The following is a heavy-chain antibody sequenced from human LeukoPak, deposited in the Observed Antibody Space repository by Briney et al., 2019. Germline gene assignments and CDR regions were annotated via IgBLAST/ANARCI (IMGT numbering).Heavy chain of an antibody. D-gene: IGHD2-8*01. CDR1: GFTFSSYW. J-gene: IGHJ6*03. V-gene: IGHV3-7*01. CDR3: ARDGGYCTNGVCRDYYYFYMDV. CDR2: IKQDGSEK. Sequence: GGSLRLSCAASGFTFSSYWMSWVRQAPGKGLEWVANIKQDGSEKYYVDSVKGRFTISRDDAENSLYLQMNSLRADDTAVYYCARDGGYCTNGVCRDYYYFYMDVWGIGTTVTVSS.